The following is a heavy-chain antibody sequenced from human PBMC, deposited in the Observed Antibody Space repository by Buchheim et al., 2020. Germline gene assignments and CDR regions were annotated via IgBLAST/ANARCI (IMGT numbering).Heavy chain of an antibody. D-gene: IGHD2-8*01. CDR1: GYTFTSYD. CDR3: ARAYCTNGVCRSPLYYFDY. CDR2: MNPNSGNT. J-gene: IGHJ4*02. Sequence: QVQLVQSGAEVKKPGASVKVSCKASGYTFTSYDINWVRQATGQGLEWMGWMNPNSGNTSYAQKFQGRVTMTRNTSISTAYMELSSLRSEDTAVYYCARAYCTNGVCRSPLYYFDYWGQGTL. V-gene: IGHV1-8*01.